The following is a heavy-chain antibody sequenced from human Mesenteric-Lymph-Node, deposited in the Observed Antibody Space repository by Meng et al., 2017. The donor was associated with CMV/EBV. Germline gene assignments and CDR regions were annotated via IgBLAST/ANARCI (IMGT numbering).Heavy chain of an antibody. J-gene: IGHJ6*02. D-gene: IGHD3-3*01. CDR3: ARHYDFWSGKNSYYYYYGMDV. CDR1: GFTFSSYS. V-gene: IGHV3-21*01. Sequence: GGSLRLSCAASGFTFSSYSMNWVRQAPGKGLEWVSSISSSSSYIYYADSVKGRFTISRDNAKNSLYLQMNSLRAEDTAVYYCARHYDFWSGKNSYYYYYGMDVWGQGTTVTVSS. CDR2: ISSSSSYI.